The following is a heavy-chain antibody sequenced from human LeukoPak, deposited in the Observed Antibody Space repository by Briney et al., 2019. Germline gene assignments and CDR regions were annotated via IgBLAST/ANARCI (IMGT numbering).Heavy chain of an antibody. CDR3: AKDPFITGSNHY. CDR2: ISAPDAST. Sequence: GGSLRLSCAASGFTFNNYAMIWVRQAPGKGLERVSAISAPDASTHYADSVKGRFTIFRDNPKNPLYLQMNSLRAEDTALYYCAKDPFITGSNHYWGQGTLVTVSS. J-gene: IGHJ4*02. V-gene: IGHV3-23*01. D-gene: IGHD3-16*02. CDR1: GFTFNNYA.